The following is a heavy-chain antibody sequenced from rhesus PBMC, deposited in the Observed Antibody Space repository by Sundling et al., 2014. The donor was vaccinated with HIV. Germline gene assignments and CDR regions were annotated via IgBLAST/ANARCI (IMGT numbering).Heavy chain of an antibody. CDR3: ARDGYCSGGVCYRYSWNDYNYALDS. J-gene: IGHJ6*01. V-gene: IGHV4S2*01. D-gene: IGHD2-8*01. CDR2: IYGSGGST. CDR1: GASLSSNY. Sequence: QVQLQESGPGLGEAFGDPCPLTCAVSGASLSSNYWSWIRQAPGKGLEWIGRIYGSGGSTDYTPSLKSRVTISIDTSKNQFSLRLSSMTAADTAVYYCARDGYCSGGVCYRYSWNDYNYALDSWGQGVVVTVSS.